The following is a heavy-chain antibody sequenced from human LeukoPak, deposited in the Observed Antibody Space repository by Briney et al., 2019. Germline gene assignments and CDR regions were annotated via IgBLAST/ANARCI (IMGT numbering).Heavy chain of an antibody. J-gene: IGHJ3*01. Sequence: SETLSLTCTVSGGSISSYYWWWIRQPPGKGLEWIGYIYYSGSTNYNPSLKSRVTISVDTSKNQFSLKLRSVTAADTAVYYCARISSSNWYNERGAFDVWGQGTMVTVSS. D-gene: IGHD6-13*01. CDR1: GGSISSYY. CDR2: IYYSGST. V-gene: IGHV4-59*01. CDR3: ARISSSNWYNERGAFDV.